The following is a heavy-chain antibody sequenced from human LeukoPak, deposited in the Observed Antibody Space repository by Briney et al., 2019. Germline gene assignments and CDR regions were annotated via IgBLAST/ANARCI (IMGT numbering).Heavy chain of an antibody. Sequence: SETLSLTCTVSAGSLSSYYWRWIRRPPGKGLEWIGYVYYSGSTNYNPSPKSRVTISVDTSKNQFSLKLSSVTAADTAVYHCASDSRTTTGFDIWGQGTMVTVSS. J-gene: IGHJ3*02. V-gene: IGHV4-59*01. CDR2: VYYSGST. CDR3: ASDSRTTTGFDI. CDR1: AGSLSSYY. D-gene: IGHD1-1*01.